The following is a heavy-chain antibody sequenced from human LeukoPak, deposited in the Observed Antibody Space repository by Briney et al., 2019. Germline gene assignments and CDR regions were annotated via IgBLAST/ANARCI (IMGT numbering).Heavy chain of an antibody. D-gene: IGHD3-9*01. J-gene: IGHJ4*02. V-gene: IGHV1-18*01. CDR3: ARSFARDSDILTGYYIGDY. CDR2: VSAYDGNT. Sequence: ASVKVSCKASGYTFTNSGISWVRQAPGQGLEWMGWVSAYDGNTNYAQKLQGRLTMTTDRSTSTAYMDLRSLRSDDTAMYYCARSFARDSDILTGYYIGDYWGQGTLVTVSS. CDR1: GYTFTNSG.